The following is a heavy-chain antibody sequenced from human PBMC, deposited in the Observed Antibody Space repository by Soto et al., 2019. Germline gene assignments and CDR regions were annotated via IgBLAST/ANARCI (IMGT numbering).Heavy chain of an antibody. CDR1: GYSFTSYW. D-gene: IGHD3-22*01. Sequence: GESLKISCKGSGYSFTSYWTGWVRQMPGKGLEWMGIIYPGDSDTRYSPSFQGQVTISADKSISTAYLQWSSLKASDTAMYYCARFSSYYYDSSGYYRPLTPHFYGMDVWGQGTTVTVSS. CDR3: ARFSSYYYDSSGYYRPLTPHFYGMDV. V-gene: IGHV5-51*03. J-gene: IGHJ6*02. CDR2: IYPGDSDT.